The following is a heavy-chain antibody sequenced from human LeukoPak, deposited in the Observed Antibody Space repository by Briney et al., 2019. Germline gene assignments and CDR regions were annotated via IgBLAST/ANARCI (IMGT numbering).Heavy chain of an antibody. CDR3: ARVTMALLDP. D-gene: IGHD3-10*01. Sequence: GGSLRLSCAASGFTFSSFGMHWVRQAPGKGREWVAVISYDGSNKYYADSVKGRFTISRDNAKNSLYLQMNSLRAEDTAVYYCARVTMALLDPWGQGTLVTVSS. CDR2: ISYDGSNK. V-gene: IGHV3-30*03. CDR1: GFTFSSFG. J-gene: IGHJ5*02.